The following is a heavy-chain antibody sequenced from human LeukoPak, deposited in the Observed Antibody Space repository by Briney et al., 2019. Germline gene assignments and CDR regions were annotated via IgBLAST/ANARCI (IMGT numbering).Heavy chain of an antibody. Sequence: GGSLRLSCAASGFTFSSYAMHWVRQAPGKGLEWVAVISYDGSNKYYADSVKGRFTISRDNAKNSLYLQMTGLRVEDTAVYYCARSIVVSSAAPYGWFDPWGHGTLVTVSS. CDR3: ARSIVVSSAAPYGWFDP. V-gene: IGHV3-30-3*01. CDR1: GFTFSSYA. D-gene: IGHD2-21*01. J-gene: IGHJ5*02. CDR2: ISYDGSNK.